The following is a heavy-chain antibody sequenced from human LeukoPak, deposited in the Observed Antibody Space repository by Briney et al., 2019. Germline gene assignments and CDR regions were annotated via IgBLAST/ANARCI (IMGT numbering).Heavy chain of an antibody. CDR3: AKDLSQYYYDSSGDYFDY. CDR2: ISYDGSNK. V-gene: IGHV3-30*18. CDR1: GFTFSSYG. Sequence: PGGSLRLTCAASGFTFSSYGMHWVRQAPGKGLEWVAVISYDGSNKYYADSVKGRFTISRDNSKNTLYLQMNSLRAEDTAVCYCAKDLSQYYYDSSGDYFDYWGQGTLVTVSS. D-gene: IGHD3-22*01. J-gene: IGHJ4*02.